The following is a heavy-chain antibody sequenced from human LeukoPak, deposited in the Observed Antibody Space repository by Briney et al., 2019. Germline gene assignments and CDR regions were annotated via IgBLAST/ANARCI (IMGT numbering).Heavy chain of an antibody. CDR3: ARQEGGVVPAATIYYYYGMDV. CDR1: GYSFTSYW. V-gene: IGHV5-51*01. J-gene: IGHJ6*02. Sequence: GESLKISCKGSGYSFTSYWIGWVRQMPGKGLEWMGIIYPGDSDTRYSPSFQGQVTISADKSISTAYLQWSSLKASDTAMYYCARQEGGVVPAATIYYYYGMDVWGQGTTVTVSS. CDR2: IYPGDSDT. D-gene: IGHD2-2*01.